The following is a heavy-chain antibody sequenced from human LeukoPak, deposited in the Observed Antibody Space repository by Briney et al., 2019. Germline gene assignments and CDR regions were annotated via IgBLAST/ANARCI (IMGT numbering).Heavy chain of an antibody. CDR2: MNKDGSEK. J-gene: IGHJ6*02. D-gene: IGHD1/OR15-1a*01. Sequence: PGGSLRLSCAASGFILSNHWKTWVRQAPGKGPEWVANMNKDGSEKYYVDSVKGRFTISRDTAKNSLYLQMNNLRAEDTALYYCARNNDMDVWGQGTTVIVSS. V-gene: IGHV3-7*03. CDR3: ARNNDMDV. CDR1: GFILSNHW.